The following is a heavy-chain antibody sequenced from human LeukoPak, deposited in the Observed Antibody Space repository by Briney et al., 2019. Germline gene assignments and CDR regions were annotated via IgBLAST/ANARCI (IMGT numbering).Heavy chain of an antibody. V-gene: IGHV1-18*01. CDR3: ARDQVHYDILTGAPNQIDY. D-gene: IGHD3-9*01. Sequence: GASVKVSCKASGYTFTSYGISWVRQAPGQGLEWMGWISAYNGNTNYAQKLQGRVTMTTDTSTSTAYMELRSLRSDDTAVYYCARDQVHYDILTGAPNQIDYWGQGTLVTVSS. J-gene: IGHJ4*02. CDR2: ISAYNGNT. CDR1: GYTFTSYG.